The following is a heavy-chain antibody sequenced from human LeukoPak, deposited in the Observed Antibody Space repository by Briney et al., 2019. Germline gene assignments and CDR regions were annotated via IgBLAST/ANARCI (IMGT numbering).Heavy chain of an antibody. CDR1: GGTFSSYA. CDR2: IIPIFGTA. J-gene: IGHJ5*02. Sequence: SVKVSCKASGGTFSSYAISWVRQAPGQGLELMGGIIPIFGTANYAQKFQGRVTITADKSTSTAYMELSSLRSEDTAVYYCARDRSIEVTVVAAIWFDPWGQGTLVTVSS. D-gene: IGHD2-15*01. CDR3: ARDRSIEVTVVAAIWFDP. V-gene: IGHV1-69*06.